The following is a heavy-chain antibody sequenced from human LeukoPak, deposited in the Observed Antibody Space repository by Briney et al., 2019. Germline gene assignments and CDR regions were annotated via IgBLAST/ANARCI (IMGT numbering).Heavy chain of an antibody. CDR2: IYYSGST. CDR1: GGSISSSSYY. V-gene: IGHV4-39*01. CDR3: ARRSDHYFDY. Sequence: SETLSLTCTVSGGSISSSSYYWGWIRQPPGKGLEWIGSIYYSGSTYYNPSLKSRVTIPVDTSKNQFSLKLSSVTAADTAVYYFARRSDHYFDYWGQGTLVTVSS. J-gene: IGHJ4*02.